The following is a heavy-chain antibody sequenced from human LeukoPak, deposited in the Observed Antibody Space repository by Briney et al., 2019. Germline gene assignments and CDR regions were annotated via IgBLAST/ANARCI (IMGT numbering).Heavy chain of an antibody. CDR3: AKGPIVVVAATPFDY. Sequence: PGGSLRLSCAASGFTFSSYAMHWVRQAPGKGLEYVSAISRHGSSTYYANSVKGRFTISRDNSKNTLYLQMNSLRAEDTAVYYCAKGPIVVVAATPFDYWGQGTLVTVSS. V-gene: IGHV3-64*01. D-gene: IGHD2-15*01. J-gene: IGHJ4*02. CDR2: ISRHGSST. CDR1: GFTFSSYA.